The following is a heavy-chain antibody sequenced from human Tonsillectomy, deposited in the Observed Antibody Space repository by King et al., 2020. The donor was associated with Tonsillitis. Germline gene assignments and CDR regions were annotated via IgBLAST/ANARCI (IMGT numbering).Heavy chain of an antibody. CDR3: ARSHYYGSGCYSY. J-gene: IGHJ4*02. D-gene: IGHD3-10*01. CDR2: IAYDGNNK. Sequence: VQLVESGGGVVQPGRSLRLSCAASGFTFSTYAMHWVRQAPGKGLEWVAVIAYDGNNKYYADSVKGRFTISRDNSKNTLSLQMNSLRPEDTAVYYCARSHYYGSGCYSYWGQGTLVTVSS. V-gene: IGHV3-30-3*01. CDR1: GFTFSTYA.